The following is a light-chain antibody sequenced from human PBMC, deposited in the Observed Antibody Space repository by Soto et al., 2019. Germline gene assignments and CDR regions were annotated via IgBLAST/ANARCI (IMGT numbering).Light chain of an antibody. CDR1: QSVSSSY. V-gene: IGKV3-20*01. J-gene: IGKJ1*01. Sequence: EIVLTQSPGTLSLSPGERATLSCRASQSVSSSYLAWYQQKPGQAPRLLIYGASSRATGIPDRFSGRGSGTDLTLTISRLEPEDFAVYYCQQYGSSPRTFGQGTKVAIQ. CDR2: GAS. CDR3: QQYGSSPRT.